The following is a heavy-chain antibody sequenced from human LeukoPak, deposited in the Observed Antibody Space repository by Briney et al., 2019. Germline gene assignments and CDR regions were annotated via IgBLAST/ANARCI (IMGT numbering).Heavy chain of an antibody. J-gene: IGHJ5*02. V-gene: IGHV4-34*01. Sequence: SETLSLTCAVYGGSLSGYYWSWIRQPPGKGLEWIGEINHSGSTNYNPSLKSRVTISVDTSKNQFSLKLSSVTAADTAVYYCARGPYSNYASWFDPWGQGTLVTVSS. CDR2: INHSGST. CDR1: GGSLSGYY. D-gene: IGHD4-4*01. CDR3: ARGPYSNYASWFDP.